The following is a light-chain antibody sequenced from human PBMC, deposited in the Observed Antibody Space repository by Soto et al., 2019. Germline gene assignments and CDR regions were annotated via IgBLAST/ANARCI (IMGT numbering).Light chain of an antibody. CDR1: QSVSSY. CDR2: DAS. Sequence: EIVLTQSPATLSLSPGERATLSCRASQSVSSYLAWYQQKPGQAPRLLIYDASNRATGIPARFSGSGSGKYFTLTISSQEPEDFAVYYCQQRSNWPKWTFGQGTKVEIK. CDR3: QQRSNWPKWT. V-gene: IGKV3-11*01. J-gene: IGKJ1*01.